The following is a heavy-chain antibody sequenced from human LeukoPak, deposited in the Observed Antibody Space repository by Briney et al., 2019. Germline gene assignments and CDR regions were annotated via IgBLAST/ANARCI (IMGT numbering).Heavy chain of an antibody. V-gene: IGHV3-64*02. D-gene: IGHD5-18*01. CDR3: ARGASILLWLLDY. J-gene: IGHJ4*02. CDR2: ISSNGAST. CDR1: GFTFSSYG. Sequence: RRSLRLSCVVSGFTFSSYGMHWVRQAPGKGLEYVSTISSNGASTYYADSVKGRFTISRDNSKSALYLQVGSLRPEDMAVYYCARGASILLWLLDYWGQGTLVTVSS.